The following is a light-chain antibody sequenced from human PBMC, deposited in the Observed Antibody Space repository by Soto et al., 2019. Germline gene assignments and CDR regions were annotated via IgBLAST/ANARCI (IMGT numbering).Light chain of an antibody. CDR1: QSLNSNY. CDR3: QPFCNSDLT. J-gene: IGKJ4*01. CDR2: GAS. V-gene: IGKV3-20*01. Sequence: ELVLTQSPGTLSLSPGERATLSCRASQSLNSNYLAGYQQKPGLAPRLLIYGASTRATGSPDRFSSSGSGSDFTLTIAKQEPEYFAVYYCQPFCNSDLTFGGGTEVEIK.